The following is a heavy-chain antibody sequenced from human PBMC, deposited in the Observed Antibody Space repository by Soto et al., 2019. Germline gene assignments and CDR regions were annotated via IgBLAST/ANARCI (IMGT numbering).Heavy chain of an antibody. CDR2: IYSGGST. V-gene: IGHV3-53*01. D-gene: IGHD2-2*01. CDR3: AREAVVPAAIPSPYYYYGMDV. J-gene: IGHJ6*02. CDR1: GFTVSRNY. Sequence: PGGSLRRSWTAPGFTVSRNYMSWVRQAPGKGLEWVSVIYSGGSTYYADSVKGRFTISRDNSKNTLYLQMNSLRAEDTAVYYCAREAVVPAAIPSPYYYYGMDVWGQGTTVTVSS.